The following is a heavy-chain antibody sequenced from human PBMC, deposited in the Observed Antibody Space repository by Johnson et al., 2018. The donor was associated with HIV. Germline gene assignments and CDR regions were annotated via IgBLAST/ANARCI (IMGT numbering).Heavy chain of an antibody. Sequence: QVQLVESGGGLVQPGGSLRLSCAASGFTVSSNYMSWARQAPGKGLEWVTVISYDGSTKYYADSVKGRFTISRDNSKNTLYLQLNSLRAEDTAMYYCAKNFRGGIVATGDAFDTWGQGTMVTVSA. CDR2: ISYDGSTK. J-gene: IGHJ3*02. CDR1: GFTVSSNY. V-gene: IGHV3-30*18. D-gene: IGHD6-13*01. CDR3: AKNFRGGIVATGDAFDT.